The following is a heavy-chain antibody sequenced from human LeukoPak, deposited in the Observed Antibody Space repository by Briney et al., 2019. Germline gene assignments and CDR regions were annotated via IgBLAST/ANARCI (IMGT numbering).Heavy chain of an antibody. D-gene: IGHD2-2*01. CDR1: GYSFTSYW. CDR2: IYPGDSDT. CDR3: ARHVLSSPSLSYYMDV. J-gene: IGHJ6*03. Sequence: GESLKISCKGSGYSFTSYWIGWVRQMPGKGLEWMGIIYPGDSDTRYSPSFQGQVTISADKSIGTAYLQWSSLKASDTAMYYCARHVLSSPSLSYYMDVWGKGTTVTVSS. V-gene: IGHV5-51*01.